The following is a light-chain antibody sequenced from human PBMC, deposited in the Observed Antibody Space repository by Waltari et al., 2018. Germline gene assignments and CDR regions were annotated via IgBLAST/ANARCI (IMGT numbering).Light chain of an antibody. CDR3: QVWDTSSDHLWV. CDR2: DNS. V-gene: IGLV3-21*02. J-gene: IGLJ3*02. CDR1: KIGSKG. Sequence: SYVLTQPPSVSVAPGQTARISCGGNKIGSKGVHWYRQKPGQALVLVVYDNSDRPAGIPERLSGSNSGNTATLTINRVEAGDEADYYCQVWDTSSDHLWVFGGGTKLTVL.